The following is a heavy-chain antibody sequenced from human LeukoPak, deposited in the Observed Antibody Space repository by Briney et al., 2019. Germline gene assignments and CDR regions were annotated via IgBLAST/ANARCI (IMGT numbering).Heavy chain of an antibody. CDR3: ARGSRGELSLDY. Sequence: ASVKVSCKASGGTFSSYAISWVRQAPGQGLEWMGGIIPIFGTANYAQKFQGRVTITADKSTSTAYMELSSLRSKDTAVYYCARGSRGELSLDYWGQGTLVTVSS. J-gene: IGHJ4*02. CDR1: GGTFSSYA. D-gene: IGHD3-16*02. V-gene: IGHV1-69*06. CDR2: IIPIFGTA.